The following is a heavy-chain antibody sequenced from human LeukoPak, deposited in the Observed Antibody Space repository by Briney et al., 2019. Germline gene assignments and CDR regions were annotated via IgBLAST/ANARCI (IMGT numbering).Heavy chain of an antibody. Sequence: SETLSLTCTVSGGSISSGGYYWSWIRQPPGKGLEWIGYIYYSGSTNYNPSLKSRVTISVDTSKNQFSLKLSSVTAADTAVYYCARDHQVARAFDYWGQGTLVTVSS. CDR2: IYYSGST. CDR3: ARDHQVARAFDY. D-gene: IGHD2-2*01. CDR1: GGSISSGGYY. V-gene: IGHV4-61*08. J-gene: IGHJ4*02.